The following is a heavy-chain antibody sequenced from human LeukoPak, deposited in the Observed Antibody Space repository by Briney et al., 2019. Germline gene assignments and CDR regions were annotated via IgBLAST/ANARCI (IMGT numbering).Heavy chain of an antibody. CDR1: GFTFSSYG. CDR2: ISSSSSYI. J-gene: IGHJ4*02. D-gene: IGHD6-13*01. Sequence: PGGSLRLSCAAPGFTFSSYGMNWVLQAPGKGLEWVSSISSSSSYIYYADSVKGRFTISRDNAKNSLYLQMNGLRAEDTAVYYCARDQSSSWYNFDYWGQGTLVTVSS. CDR3: ARDQSSSWYNFDY. V-gene: IGHV3-21*01.